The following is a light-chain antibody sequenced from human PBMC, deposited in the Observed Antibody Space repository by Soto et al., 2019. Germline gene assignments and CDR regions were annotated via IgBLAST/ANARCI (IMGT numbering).Light chain of an antibody. Sequence: EIVLTQSPGTLSLSPGETATLSCRASQTVNSDYLAWFQQRPGQAPRLLIFATSRRATDIPDRFSGSGSGTEFTLTISRLEPEDFAVFYCQQYGNSPITFGQGTRLEIK. CDR2: ATS. CDR1: QTVNSDY. V-gene: IGKV3-20*01. J-gene: IGKJ5*01. CDR3: QQYGNSPIT.